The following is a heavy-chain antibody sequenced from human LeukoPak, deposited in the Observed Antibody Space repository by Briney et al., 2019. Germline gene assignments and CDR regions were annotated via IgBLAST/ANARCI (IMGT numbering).Heavy chain of an antibody. CDR3: ARVEGHYYYYYGMDV. CDR1: GFTFSSYC. V-gene: IGHV3-7*03. Sequence: GGSLRLSCAASGFTFSSYCMSWVRQAPGKGLEWVSNIKQDGSDKYYVDSVKGRFTISRDNAKNSLYLQMNSLRAEDTAVYYCARVEGHYYYYYGMDVWGKGTTVTVSS. CDR2: IKQDGSDK. J-gene: IGHJ6*04.